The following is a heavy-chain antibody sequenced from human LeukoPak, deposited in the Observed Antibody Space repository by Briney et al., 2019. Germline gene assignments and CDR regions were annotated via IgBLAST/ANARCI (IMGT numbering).Heavy chain of an antibody. CDR2: INPSGGST. Sequence: GASVKVSCKASGYTFTSYYMHWVRQVPGQGLEWMGIINPSGGSTSYAQKFQGRVTITADESTSTAYMELSSLRSEDTAVYYCARAGHDILTGYFDYWGRGTLVTVSS. CDR1: GYTFTSYY. V-gene: IGHV1-46*01. J-gene: IGHJ4*02. CDR3: ARAGHDILTGYFDY. D-gene: IGHD3-9*01.